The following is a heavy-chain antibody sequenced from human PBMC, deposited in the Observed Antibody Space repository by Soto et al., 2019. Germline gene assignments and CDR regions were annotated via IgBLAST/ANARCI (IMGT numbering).Heavy chain of an antibody. V-gene: IGHV1-2*02. Sequence: QVQLVQSGAEVKKPGASVKVSCKASGYTFTGYYMHWVRQAPGQGLEWMGWINPNSGGTNYAQRLQCRVTMTRDTSISTAYMELSRLRSDDTAVYYCARAGRRYSSSWYSYYYGMDVWGQGTTVTVSS. CDR3: ARAGRRYSSSWYSYYYGMDV. CDR1: GYTFTGYY. D-gene: IGHD6-13*01. CDR2: INPNSGGT. J-gene: IGHJ6*02.